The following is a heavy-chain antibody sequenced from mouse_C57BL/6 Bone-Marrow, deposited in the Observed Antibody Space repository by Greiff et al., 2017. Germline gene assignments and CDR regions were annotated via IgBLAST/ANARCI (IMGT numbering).Heavy chain of an antibody. Sequence: QVQLQQSGPELVKPGASVKISCKASGYAFSSSWMNWVKQRPGKGLEWIGRLYPGDGDTNYNGKFKGKATLTADKSSSTAYMQLSSLTSEDSAVYFCASLNWYFDVWGTGTTVTVSS. CDR1: GYAFSSSW. CDR3: ASLNWYFDV. V-gene: IGHV1-82*01. J-gene: IGHJ1*03. CDR2: LYPGDGDT.